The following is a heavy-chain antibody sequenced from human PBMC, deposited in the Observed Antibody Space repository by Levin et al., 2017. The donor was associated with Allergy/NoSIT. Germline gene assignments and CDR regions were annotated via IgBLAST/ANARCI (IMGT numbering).Heavy chain of an antibody. V-gene: IGHV3-9*01. Sequence: GGSLRLSCAASGFTFDDYAMHWVRQAPGKGLEWVSGINWNSGSIDYADSVKGRFTISRDNAKNSLYLQMNSLRAEDTALYYGAKESQLLLSGEAFDIWGQGTMVTVSS. CDR1: GFTFDDYA. CDR3: AKESQLLLSGEAFDI. CDR2: INWNSGSI. J-gene: IGHJ3*02. D-gene: IGHD2-15*01.